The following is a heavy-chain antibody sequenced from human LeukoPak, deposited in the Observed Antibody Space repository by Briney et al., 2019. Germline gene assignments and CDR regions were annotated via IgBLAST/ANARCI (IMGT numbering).Heavy chain of an antibody. J-gene: IGHJ4*02. Sequence: GGSLRLSCAASGFTFSSYGMHWVRQAPGKGLDWVAVISFDGSNKYYADSVKGRFTISRDNSKNTLYLQMNSLRGEDTSVYYCAKDPGSSDRLYYFDSWGQGTLVTVSS. D-gene: IGHD2-2*01. CDR3: AKDPGSSDRLYYFDS. V-gene: IGHV3-30*18. CDR1: GFTFSSYG. CDR2: ISFDGSNK.